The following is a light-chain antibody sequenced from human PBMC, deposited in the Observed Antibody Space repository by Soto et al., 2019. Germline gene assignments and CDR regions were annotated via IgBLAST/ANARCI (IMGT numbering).Light chain of an antibody. CDR1: QSVSSN. J-gene: IGKJ1*01. CDR3: QQYNNWPPWT. CDR2: GAF. V-gene: IGKV3-15*01. Sequence: EIVMTQSPATLSVSPVERATLSCRASQSVSSNLAWYQQKPGQAPRLLIHGAFTRATGIPARFSGSGSGTEFTLTISGLQSEDFAVYYCQQYNNWPPWTFGQGTKVDI.